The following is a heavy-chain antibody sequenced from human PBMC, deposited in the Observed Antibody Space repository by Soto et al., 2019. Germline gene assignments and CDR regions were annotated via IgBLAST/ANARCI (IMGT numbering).Heavy chain of an antibody. V-gene: IGHV3-23*01. Sequence: PGGSLRLSCAASGFTFSSYAMSWVRQAPGKGLEWVSAISGSGGSTYYADSVKGRFTISRDNSKNTLYLQMNSLRAEDTAVYYCAKVSRYSGYDWDYYFDYWGQGTLVTVSS. CDR2: ISGSGGST. J-gene: IGHJ4*02. CDR3: AKVSRYSGYDWDYYFDY. D-gene: IGHD5-12*01. CDR1: GFTFSSYA.